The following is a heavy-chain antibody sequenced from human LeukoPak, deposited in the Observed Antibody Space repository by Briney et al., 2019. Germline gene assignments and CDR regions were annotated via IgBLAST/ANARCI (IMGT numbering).Heavy chain of an antibody. J-gene: IGHJ4*01. CDR1: GFTFSSYA. CDR2: ISGSGGST. V-gene: IGHV3-23*01. Sequence: PGGSLRLSCAASGFTFSSYAMSWVRQAPGKGLEWVSAISGSGGSTYYADSVKGRFTISRDHSKNTLYLQMNSLRAEDTAVYYCAXXSXXMXXXXXDYWXXGTLVTVS. CDR3: AXXSXXMXXXXXDY.